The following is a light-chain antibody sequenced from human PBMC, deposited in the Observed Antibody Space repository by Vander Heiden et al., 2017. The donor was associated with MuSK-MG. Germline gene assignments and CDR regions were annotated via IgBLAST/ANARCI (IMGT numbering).Light chain of an antibody. J-gene: IGLJ2*01. Sequence: QSALTQPASVSGSTGTSITISCPGHSSDLGGSNYVSRSQQEPGKPPKVLIYDVTKRPSGVSNRFSGSKSANTASLTISGLQAEDEADDYCCSYTSSSTLEGVVFGGGTKLTVL. CDR1: SSDLGGSNY. V-gene: IGLV2-14*01. CDR2: DVT. CDR3: CSYTSSSTLEGVV.